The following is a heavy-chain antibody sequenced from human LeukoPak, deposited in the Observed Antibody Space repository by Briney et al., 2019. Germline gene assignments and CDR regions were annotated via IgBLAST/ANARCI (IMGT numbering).Heavy chain of an antibody. CDR3: ASVTPSSGSYYDY. Sequence: SVKVSCKASGGTFSSYAISWVRQAPGQGLDWMGGIIPIFGTANYAQKFQGRVTITTDESTSTAYMELSSLRSEDTAVYYCASVTPSSGSYYDYWGQGTLVTVSS. V-gene: IGHV1-69*05. CDR2: IIPIFGTA. CDR1: GGTFSSYA. J-gene: IGHJ4*02. D-gene: IGHD1-26*01.